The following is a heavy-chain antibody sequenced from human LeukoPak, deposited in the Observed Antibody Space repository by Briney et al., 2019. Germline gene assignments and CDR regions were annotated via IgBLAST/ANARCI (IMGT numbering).Heavy chain of an antibody. J-gene: IGHJ5*02. D-gene: IGHD6-19*01. Sequence: SETLSLTCTVSGGSISSYYWSWIRQPAGKGLEWIGRIYTSGSTNYNPSLKSRVTMSVDTSRNQFSLKLSSVTAADTAVYHCARDEQWLAFDPWGQGTLVTVSS. CDR3: ARDEQWLAFDP. CDR1: GGSISSYY. CDR2: IYTSGST. V-gene: IGHV4-4*07.